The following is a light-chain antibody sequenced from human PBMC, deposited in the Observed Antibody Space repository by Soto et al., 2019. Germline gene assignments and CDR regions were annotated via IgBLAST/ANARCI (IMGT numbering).Light chain of an antibody. CDR1: SSDVGSYNY. CDR2: GVS. CDR3: SSYAGSNIYV. V-gene: IGLV2-8*01. J-gene: IGLJ1*01. Sequence: QSALTQPPSASGSPGQSVTISCTGTSSDVGSYNYVSWYQQNPGKAPKLIIYGVSKRPPGVPDRFSGSKSGNTASLSVYGLQAEDDGDYYCSSYAGSNIYVFGTGTKVTVL.